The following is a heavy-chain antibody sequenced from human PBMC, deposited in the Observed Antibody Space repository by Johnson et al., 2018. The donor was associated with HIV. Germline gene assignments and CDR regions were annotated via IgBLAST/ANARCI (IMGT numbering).Heavy chain of an antibody. V-gene: IGHV3-30*14. J-gene: IGHJ3*02. Sequence: QVPLVESGGGVVQPGRSLRLSCAASGFTFSSYAMHWVRQAPGKGLEWVAVISYDGSNKYYADSVKGRFTISRDNSKNTLYLQMNSRRAEDTAVYYCARGGAGGNSEGAFDIWGQGTMVTVSS. CDR3: ARGGAGGNSEGAFDI. CDR1: GFTFSSYA. D-gene: IGHD4-23*01. CDR2: ISYDGSNK.